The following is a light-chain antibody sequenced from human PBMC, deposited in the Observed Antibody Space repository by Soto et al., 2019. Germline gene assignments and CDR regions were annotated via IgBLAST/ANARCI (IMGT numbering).Light chain of an antibody. J-gene: IGKJ1*01. CDR3: QQYNTYSWT. V-gene: IGKV1-5*03. CDR2: KAS. Sequence: DIQMPQSPSTLSASVGDRVTITCRASQSINNWLAWYQQKPGKAPKLLIYKASSLESGVPSRFSGSGSGTEFTPTISSLQPDEFATYYCQQYNTYSWTVGQGTKVDI. CDR1: QSINNW.